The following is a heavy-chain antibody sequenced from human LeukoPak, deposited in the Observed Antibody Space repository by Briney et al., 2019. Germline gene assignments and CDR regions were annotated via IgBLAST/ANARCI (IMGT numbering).Heavy chain of an antibody. J-gene: IGHJ4*02. CDR2: ISSSSSYI. Sequence: PGGSLRLSCGASGFTFSSYSMNWVRQAPGKGLEWVSCISSSSSYIYYADSVKGRFTISRDDAKNSLYLQMNSLRAEDTAVYYCARGRTYSYGNLGYWGQGTLVTVSS. CDR1: GFTFSSYS. CDR3: ARGRTYSYGNLGY. D-gene: IGHD5-18*01. V-gene: IGHV3-21*01.